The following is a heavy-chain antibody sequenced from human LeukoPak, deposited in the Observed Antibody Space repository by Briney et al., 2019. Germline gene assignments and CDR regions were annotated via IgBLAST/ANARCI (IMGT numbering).Heavy chain of an antibody. CDR1: GFTFSSYG. J-gene: IGHJ4*02. D-gene: IGHD6-19*01. CDR2: TSYDGSNK. V-gene: IGHV3-30*18. Sequence: GGSLRLSCAASGFTFSSYGMHWVRQAPGKGLEWVAVTSYDGSNKDYADSVKGRFTISRDNSKNTLYLQMNSLRAEDTAVYYCAKDLGAVAGTGDYWGQGTLVTVAS. CDR3: AKDLGAVAGTGDY.